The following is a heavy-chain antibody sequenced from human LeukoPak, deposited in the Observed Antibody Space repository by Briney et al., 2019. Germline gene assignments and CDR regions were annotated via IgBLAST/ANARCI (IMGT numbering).Heavy chain of an antibody. CDR1: GGSISSGGYS. CDR3: AKDKAGYGYYFDY. CDR2: IYYSGAT. V-gene: IGHV4-30-4*07. D-gene: IGHD5-12*01. J-gene: IGHJ4*02. Sequence: SETLSLTCAVSGGSISSGGYSWSWIRQPPGKGLEWIGYIYYSGATYYNPSLKSRVSISVDTSKNQFSLKMRSVTAADTAVYYCAKDKAGYGYYFDYWGQGTLVTVSS.